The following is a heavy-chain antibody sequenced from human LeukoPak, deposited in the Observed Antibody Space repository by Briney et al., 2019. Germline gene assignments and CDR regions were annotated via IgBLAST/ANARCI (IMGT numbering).Heavy chain of an antibody. CDR1: GYTFTSYY. J-gene: IGHJ4*02. Sequence: ASVKVSCKASGYTFTSYYMHWVRQAPGRGLEWMGIINPSGGSTSYAQKFQGRATMTRDTSTSTVYMELSSLRSEDTAVYYCARGPNGYSGYDSLGFDYWGQGTLVTVSS. CDR3: ARGPNGYSGYDSLGFDY. D-gene: IGHD5-12*01. CDR2: INPSGGST. V-gene: IGHV1-46*01.